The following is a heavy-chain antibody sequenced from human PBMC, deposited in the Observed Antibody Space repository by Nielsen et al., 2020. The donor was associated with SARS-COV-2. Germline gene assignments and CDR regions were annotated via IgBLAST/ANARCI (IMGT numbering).Heavy chain of an antibody. CDR3: ARGYRYCSSTSCFNYYYYYMDV. V-gene: IGHV4-34*01. J-gene: IGHJ6*03. Sequence: SETLSLTCAVYGGSFSGYYWSWIRQPPGKGLEWIGEINHSGSTNYNPSLKSRVTISVDTSKNQFPLKLSSVTAADTAVYYCARGYRYCSSTSCFNYYYYYMDVWGKGTTVTVSS. CDR2: INHSGST. D-gene: IGHD2-2*01. CDR1: GGSFSGYY.